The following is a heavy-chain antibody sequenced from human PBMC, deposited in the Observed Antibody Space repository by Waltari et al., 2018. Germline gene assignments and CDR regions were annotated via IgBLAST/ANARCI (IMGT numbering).Heavy chain of an antibody. J-gene: IGHJ4*02. CDR3: ARRELDSYGGYYFDY. CDR2: IYTTGST. CDR1: GDSIRRYY. V-gene: IGHV4-4*08. Sequence: QLQLQESGPGLLQPSATLSLPHRVSGDSIRRYYWSWIRQSPEKGLEWIGYIYTTGSTNYNPSLESRVSISLDTSKNQFSLNLYSVIAADTAVYYCARRELDSYGGYYFDYWGQGVLVTVSS. D-gene: IGHD5-18*01.